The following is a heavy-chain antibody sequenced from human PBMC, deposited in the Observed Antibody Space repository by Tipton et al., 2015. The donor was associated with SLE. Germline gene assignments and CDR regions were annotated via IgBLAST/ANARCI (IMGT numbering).Heavy chain of an antibody. CDR2: ISSSSSYI. CDR1: GFTFSSYA. CDR3: ARVDCSSTSCHFDY. Sequence: GSLRLSCSASGFTFSSYAMHWVRQAPGKGLEWVSSISSSSSYIYYADSVKGRFTISRDNAKNSLYLQMNSLRAEDTAVYYCARVDCSSTSCHFDYWGQGTLVTVSS. D-gene: IGHD2-2*01. J-gene: IGHJ4*02. V-gene: IGHV3-21*01.